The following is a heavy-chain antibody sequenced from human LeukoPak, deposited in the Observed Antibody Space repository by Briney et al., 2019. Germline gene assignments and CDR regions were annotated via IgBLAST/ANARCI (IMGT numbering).Heavy chain of an antibody. D-gene: IGHD1-26*01. CDR3: ARLSESYSDY. Sequence: PGGSLRLSCAASGFNFSTYEMNWVRQAQGRGLEWVSYISSSGNTIYYADSVKGRFTISRDNAKNSLYLQMNSLRAEDTAVYYCARLSESYSDYWGQGTLVTVSS. CDR1: GFNFSTYE. J-gene: IGHJ4*02. CDR2: ISSSGNTI. V-gene: IGHV3-48*03.